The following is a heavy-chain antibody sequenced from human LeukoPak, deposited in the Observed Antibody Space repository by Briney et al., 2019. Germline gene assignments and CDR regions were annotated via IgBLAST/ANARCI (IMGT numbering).Heavy chain of an antibody. CDR1: GFTFSSYA. CDR3: ARVRYCDY. V-gene: IGHV3-23*01. CDR2: ISGSGDNT. Sequence: GGSLRLSCAASGFTFSSYAMSWVRQAPGKGLEWVSGISGSGDNTYYEDSVKGRFTISRDNAKNTLFLQMNSLRAEDTAVYYCARVRYCDYWGQGTLVTVSS. D-gene: IGHD1-14*01. J-gene: IGHJ4*02.